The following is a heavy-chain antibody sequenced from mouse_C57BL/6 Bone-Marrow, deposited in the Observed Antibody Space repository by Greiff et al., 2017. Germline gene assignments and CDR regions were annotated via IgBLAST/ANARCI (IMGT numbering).Heavy chain of an antibody. CDR1: GFNIKNTY. J-gene: IGHJ2*01. CDR3: ARDYYCGSRPGYYFAY. D-gene: IGHD1-1*01. CDR2: IDPANGNT. Sequence: EVQLQQSVAELVRPGASVKLSCTASGFNIKNTYMHWVKQRPEQGLEWIGRIDPANGNTKYAPKFQGKATITADTSSNTAYLQLSSLTSEDTAIYYCARDYYCGSRPGYYFAYWGQGTTLTVSS. V-gene: IGHV14-3*01.